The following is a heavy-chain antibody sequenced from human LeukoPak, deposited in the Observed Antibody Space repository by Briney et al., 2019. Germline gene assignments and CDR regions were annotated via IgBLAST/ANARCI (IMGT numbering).Heavy chain of an antibody. CDR3: ARDHQLLWFGESPADY. J-gene: IGHJ4*02. Sequence: GASVKVSFKASGYTFTSYGISWVRQAPGQGLEWMGWISAYNGNTNYAQKLQGRVIMTTDTSRSTAYMELRRLRSDGTAVYYCARDHQLLWFGESPADYWGQGTLVTVSS. V-gene: IGHV1-18*01. CDR2: ISAYNGNT. CDR1: GYTFTSYG. D-gene: IGHD3-10*01.